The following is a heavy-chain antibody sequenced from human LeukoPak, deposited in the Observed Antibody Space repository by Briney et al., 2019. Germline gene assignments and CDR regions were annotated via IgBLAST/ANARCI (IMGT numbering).Heavy chain of an antibody. Sequence: PGGSLRLSCAASGFTFSSYGMSWVRQAPGKGLEWVSAISGNDGSTYYADSVKGRFTISRDNSKNTLYLQMNSLRAEDTAVYYCAKDLGYSSGWYPFWGQGTLVTVSS. CDR2: ISGNDGST. J-gene: IGHJ4*02. D-gene: IGHD6-19*01. V-gene: IGHV3-23*01. CDR1: GFTFSSYG. CDR3: AKDLGYSSGWYPF.